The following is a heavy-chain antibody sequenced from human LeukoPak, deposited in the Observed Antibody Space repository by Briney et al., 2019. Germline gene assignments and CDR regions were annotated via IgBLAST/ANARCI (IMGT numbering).Heavy chain of an antibody. Sequence: SVKVSCKASGGTFSSYAISWVRQAPGQGLEWMGGIIPIFGTANYAQKFQGRVTITADESTSTAYMELRSLRSDDTAVYYCARQGYSGHSQGAADYWGQGTLVSVSS. V-gene: IGHV1-69*13. J-gene: IGHJ4*02. CDR3: ARQGYSGHSQGAADY. D-gene: IGHD4-23*01. CDR1: GGTFSSYA. CDR2: IIPIFGTA.